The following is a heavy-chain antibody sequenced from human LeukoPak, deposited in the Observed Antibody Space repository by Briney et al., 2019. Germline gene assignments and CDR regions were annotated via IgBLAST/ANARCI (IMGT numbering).Heavy chain of an antibody. D-gene: IGHD3-10*01. V-gene: IGHV3-23*01. CDR2: ISGSGGST. J-gene: IGHJ4*02. CDR1: GFTFSTYT. CDR3: AKSVVRGVINY. Sequence: GGSLRLSCAASGFTFSTYTMSWVRQAPGKGLEWVSTISGSGGSTYYADSVKGRFTISRDNSKNTLYLQMNSLRAEDTAVYYCAKSVVRGVINYWGQGTLVTVSS.